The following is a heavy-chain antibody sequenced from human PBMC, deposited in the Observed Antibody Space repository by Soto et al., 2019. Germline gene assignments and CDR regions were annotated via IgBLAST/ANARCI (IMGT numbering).Heavy chain of an antibody. V-gene: IGHV1-8*01. Sequence: GASVNVSCKASGYTFTSYDINWVRQATGQGLEWMGWMNPNSGNTGYAQKFQGRVTMTRNTSISTAYMELSSLRSEDTAVYYCAREYGGNSEPFFYVYWGQGTLVTVSS. CDR3: AREYGGNSEPFFYVY. D-gene: IGHD2-21*02. CDR1: GYTFTSYD. CDR2: MNPNSGNT. J-gene: IGHJ4*02.